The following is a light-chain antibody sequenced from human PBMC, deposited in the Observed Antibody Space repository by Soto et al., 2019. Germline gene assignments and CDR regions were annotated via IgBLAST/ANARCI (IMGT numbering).Light chain of an antibody. CDR1: QSVGRK. CDR3: QQSNQWPGT. V-gene: IGKV3-15*01. Sequence: GEYPSLSARARQSVGRKLVWYQQKPGQAPRLLIYGASTRAIGVPARFSVSGCGTEFTLIISSLQSEDFAVHYCQQSNQWPGTFAEGTRLEIK. CDR2: GAS. J-gene: IGKJ5*01.